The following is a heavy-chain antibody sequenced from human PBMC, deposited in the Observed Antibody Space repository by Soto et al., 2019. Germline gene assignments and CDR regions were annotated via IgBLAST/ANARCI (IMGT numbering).Heavy chain of an antibody. CDR3: ARDGYYDSGSYGMDV. D-gene: IGHD3-10*01. CDR2: ISDYNGNT. CDR1: GYTFTNYG. Sequence: ASVEVSCKTSGYTFTNYGISWVRQAPGQGFEWMGWISDYNGNTNYAQKFQGRVIMTTDTSTKTAYMVLRSLRFDDTAVYYCARDGYYDSGSYGMDVWGQGTTVTVSS. J-gene: IGHJ6*02. V-gene: IGHV1-18*01.